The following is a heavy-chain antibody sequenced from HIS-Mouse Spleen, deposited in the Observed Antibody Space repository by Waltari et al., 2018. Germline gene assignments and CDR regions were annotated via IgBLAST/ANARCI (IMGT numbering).Heavy chain of an antibody. D-gene: IGHD3-9*01. CDR3: AHTVGTILTGYYDAFDI. CDR2: IYWDDDK. J-gene: IGHJ3*02. CDR1: GFSLSTSGVG. Sequence: QITLKESGPTLVKPTQTLTLTCTFSGFSLSTSGVGVGWIRQPPGKALEWLALIYWDDDKRYSPSLKSRLTITKDTSKNQVVLTMTNMDPVDTATYYCAHTVGTILTGYYDAFDIWGQGTMVTVSS. V-gene: IGHV2-5*02.